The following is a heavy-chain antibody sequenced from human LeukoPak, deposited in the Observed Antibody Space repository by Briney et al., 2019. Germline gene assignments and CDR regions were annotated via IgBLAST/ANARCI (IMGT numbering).Heavy chain of an antibody. CDR1: GGTFSSYA. D-gene: IGHD3-10*01. CDR3: ARRYYCCGTDV. Sequence: SVKVSCKASGGTFSSYAISWVRQAPGQGLEWMGRIIPILGIANYAQKFQGRVTITADKSTSTAYMELSSLRSEDTAVYYCARRYYCCGTDVWGQGTTVNVSS. V-gene: IGHV1-69*04. CDR2: IIPILGIA. J-gene: IGHJ6*02.